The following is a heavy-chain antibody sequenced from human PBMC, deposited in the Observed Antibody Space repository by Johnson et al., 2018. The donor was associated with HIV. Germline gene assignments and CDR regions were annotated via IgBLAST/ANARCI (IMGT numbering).Heavy chain of an antibody. J-gene: IGHJ3*02. CDR1: GFTFSSYG. CDR3: ARSATGTTADAFDI. CDR2: IWYDGSKK. D-gene: IGHD1-7*01. Sequence: QVQLVESGGGVVQPGRSRRLSCAASGFTFSSYGMHWVRQAPGKGLEWVAVIWYDGSKKYYVDSVKGRFTISRDNAKNSLYLQMNSLRAEDTAVYYCARSATGTTADAFDIWGQGTMVTVSS. V-gene: IGHV3-33*01.